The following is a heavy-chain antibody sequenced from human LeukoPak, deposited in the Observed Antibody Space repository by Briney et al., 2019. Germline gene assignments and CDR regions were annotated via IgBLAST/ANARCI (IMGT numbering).Heavy chain of an antibody. CDR2: TYSGGST. CDR3: ARSMLRGVPLDV. D-gene: IGHD3-10*01. V-gene: IGHV3-53*01. J-gene: IGHJ6*02. Sequence: PGGSLRLSCAASGFTVSSNYMSWVRQAPGKGLEWASVTYSGGSTNYADSVKGRFTVSRDTSKNTLYLQMNSLRAEDTAVYYCARSMLRGVPLDVWGQGTTVTVTS. CDR1: GFTVSSNY.